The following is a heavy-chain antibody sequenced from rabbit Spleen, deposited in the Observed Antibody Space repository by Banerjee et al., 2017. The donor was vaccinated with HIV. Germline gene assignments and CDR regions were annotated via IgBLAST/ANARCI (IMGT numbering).Heavy chain of an antibody. CDR2: IYAGSGSA. Sequence: QEQLVESGGGLVKPGASLTLTCKASGFSFSSGYDMCWVRQAPGKGPEWIACIYAGSGSAYYATWAKGRFTISKTSSTTVTLQMTSLTAADTATYFCARDTSSSFSSYGMDLWGPGTLVTVS. CDR3: ARDTSSSFSSYGMDL. CDR1: GFSFSSGYD. D-gene: IGHD1-1*01. V-gene: IGHV1S45*01. J-gene: IGHJ6*01.